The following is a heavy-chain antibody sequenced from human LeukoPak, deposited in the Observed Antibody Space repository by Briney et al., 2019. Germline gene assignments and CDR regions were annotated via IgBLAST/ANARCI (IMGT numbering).Heavy chain of an antibody. CDR1: GFSFNSCW. V-gene: IGHV3-7*01. J-gene: IGHJ4*02. D-gene: IGHD3-3*02. CDR2: IKQDGSEK. CDR3: ASRAHFWSGPGG. Sequence: GGSLRLSCAASGFSFNSCWMSWVRQAPGKGLEWVANIKQDGSEKYYVDSVKGRFTISRDNAKKFLYLQMNSLRAEDTAVYYCASRAHFWSGPGGWGQGTLVTVSS.